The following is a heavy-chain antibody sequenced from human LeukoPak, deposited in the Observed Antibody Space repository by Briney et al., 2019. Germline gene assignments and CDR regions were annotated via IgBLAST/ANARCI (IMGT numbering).Heavy chain of an antibody. CDR3: AKDVRVGEYYGSGSYFDY. Sequence: GGPLRLSCAASGFTFSSYAMSCVRQAPGKGLEWVSIISASGGSTYYADSVKGRFTISRDKSRNYLQMNSLRGDDKAIYYCAKDVRVGEYYGSGSYFDYWGQGTLVTVSS. V-gene: IGHV3-23*01. J-gene: IGHJ4*02. CDR1: GFTFSSYA. D-gene: IGHD3-10*01. CDR2: ISASGGST.